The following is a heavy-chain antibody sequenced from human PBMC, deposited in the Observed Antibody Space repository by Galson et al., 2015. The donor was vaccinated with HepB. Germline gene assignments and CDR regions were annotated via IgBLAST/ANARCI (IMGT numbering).Heavy chain of an antibody. V-gene: IGHV3-30*18. J-gene: IGHJ2*01. Sequence: SLRLSCAASGFVFSEYGMHWVRQPSGKALEWVAVVAHDGTVQYYADSVKGRFTVSRDNSKNTMYLQLNSPRPEDAGLYYCAKEPGPRASPWYFDLWGRGTLVTVSS. D-gene: IGHD3-10*01. CDR1: GFVFSEYG. CDR3: AKEPGPRASPWYFDL. CDR2: VAHDGTVQ.